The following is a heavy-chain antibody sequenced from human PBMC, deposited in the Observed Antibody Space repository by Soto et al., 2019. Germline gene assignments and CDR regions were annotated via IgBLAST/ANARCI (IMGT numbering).Heavy chain of an antibody. CDR1: GGTFSSYA. Sequence: SVKVSCKASGGTFSSYAISWVRQAPGQGLEWMGGIIPIFGTANYAQKFQGRVTITADESTSTAYMELSSLRSEDTAVYYCARDGDCGGDCYSDYWGQGTLVTVSS. CDR3: ARDGDCGGDCYSDY. CDR2: IIPIFGTA. D-gene: IGHD2-21*02. V-gene: IGHV1-69*13. J-gene: IGHJ4*02.